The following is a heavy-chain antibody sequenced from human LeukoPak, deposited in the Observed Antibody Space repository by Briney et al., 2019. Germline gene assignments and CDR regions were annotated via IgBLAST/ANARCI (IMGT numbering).Heavy chain of an antibody. CDR3: ARDVAREFDY. D-gene: IGHD5-24*01. Sequence: ASVKVSYKASGYIFISYYIHWVRQAPGQGLEWMGVINPSDGSTNYAQKFQGRVTMTRDTSTRTIYMQLSSLRSEDTAVYYCARDVAREFDYWGQGALVTVSS. CDR1: GYIFISYY. V-gene: IGHV1-46*01. J-gene: IGHJ4*02. CDR2: INPSDGST.